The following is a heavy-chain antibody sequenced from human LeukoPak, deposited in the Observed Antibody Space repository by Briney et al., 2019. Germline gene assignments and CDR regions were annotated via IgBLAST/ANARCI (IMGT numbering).Heavy chain of an antibody. CDR1: GFTFSTYS. CDR3: ARPGWYSSSWGPLDY. V-gene: IGHV3-48*04. J-gene: IGHJ4*02. Sequence: GGSLRLSCAASGFTFSTYSMFWVRQAPGKGLEWVSYISGTSNTIYYADSVKGRFTISRDNPKNSLYLQMNSLRAEDTAVYYCARPGWYSSSWGPLDYWGQGTLVTVSS. CDR2: ISGTSNTI. D-gene: IGHD6-13*01.